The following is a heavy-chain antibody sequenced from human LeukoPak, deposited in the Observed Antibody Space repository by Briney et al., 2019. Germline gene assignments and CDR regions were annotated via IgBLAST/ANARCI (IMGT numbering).Heavy chain of an antibody. D-gene: IGHD6-19*01. V-gene: IGHV1-2*04. CDR1: GGTFSSYA. CDR2: INPNSGGT. J-gene: IGHJ3*02. Sequence: GASVKVSCKASGGTFSSYAISWVRQAPGQGLEWMGWINPNSGGTNYAQKFQGWVTMTRDTSISTAYMELSRLRSDDTAVYYCARAVGAVAAISPSNAFDIWGQGTMVTVSS. CDR3: ARAVGAVAAISPSNAFDI.